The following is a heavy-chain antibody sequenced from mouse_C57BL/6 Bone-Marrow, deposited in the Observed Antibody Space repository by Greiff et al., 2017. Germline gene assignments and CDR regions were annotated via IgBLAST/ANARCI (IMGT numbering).Heavy chain of an antibody. CDR2: ISTYYGDA. Sequence: QVQLQQSGPELVRPGVSVKISCKGSGYTFTDYAMHWVKQSHAKSLEWIGVISTYYGDASYNQKFKDKATMTVDKSSSTAYMELARLTSEDSAVYYCAREGVRTVVAPRWYFHVWGTGTTVTVSS. CDR3: AREGVRTVVAPRWYFHV. D-gene: IGHD1-1*01. V-gene: IGHV1-67*01. J-gene: IGHJ1*03. CDR1: GYTFTDYA.